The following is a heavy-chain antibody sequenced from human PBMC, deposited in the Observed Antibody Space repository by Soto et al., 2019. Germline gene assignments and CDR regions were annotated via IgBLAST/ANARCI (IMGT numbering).Heavy chain of an antibody. J-gene: IGHJ6*02. CDR2: ISYDGSNK. V-gene: IGHV3-30*18. D-gene: IGHD2-2*01. CDR1: GFTFSSYV. CDR3: AKDFEGYCSSTSCYTYFGLDV. Sequence: GGSLRLSCAASGFTFSSYVMHWVRQAPGKGLEWVAVISYDGSNKYYADSVKGRFTISRDNSKHTLFLQMNSLRPEDTAVYYCAKDFEGYCSSTSCYTYFGLDVWGQGATVTV.